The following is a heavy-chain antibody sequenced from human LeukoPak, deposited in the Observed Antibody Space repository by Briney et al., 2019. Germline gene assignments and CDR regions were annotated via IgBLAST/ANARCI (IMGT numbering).Heavy chain of an antibody. Sequence: SGTLSLTCTVSGGSISSYYWSWIRQPPGKGLEWIGYIYYSGSTNYNPSLKSRVTISVDTSKNQFSLKLSSVTAADTAVYYCARVGYDFWSGYENPFDYWGQGTLVTVSS. CDR1: GGSISSYY. CDR3: ARVGYDFWSGYENPFDY. D-gene: IGHD3-3*01. J-gene: IGHJ4*02. CDR2: IYYSGST. V-gene: IGHV4-59*01.